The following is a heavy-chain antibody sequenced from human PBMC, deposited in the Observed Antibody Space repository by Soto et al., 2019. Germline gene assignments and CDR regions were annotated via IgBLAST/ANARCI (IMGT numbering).Heavy chain of an antibody. CDR1: GFTVSNAC. V-gene: IGHV3-15*01. J-gene: IGHJ4*02. CDR3: TTQGGSGSYYNVDY. D-gene: IGHD3-10*01. Sequence: GSLRLSCAASGFTVSNACMSWVRQAPGKGLEWVGRIKSKTDGGTTDYAAPVKGRFTISRDDSKNTLYLQMNSLKTEDTAVYYCTTQGGSGSYYNVDYWGQGTLVTVSS. CDR2: IKSKTDGGTT.